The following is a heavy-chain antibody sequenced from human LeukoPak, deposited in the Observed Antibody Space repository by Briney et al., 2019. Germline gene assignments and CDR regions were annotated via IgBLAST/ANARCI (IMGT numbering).Heavy chain of an antibody. CDR3: ARGIKAGLGEAPAY. CDR2: INYSGST. V-gene: IGHV4-59*01. D-gene: IGHD3-10*01. CDR1: GGSFSTYY. J-gene: IGHJ4*02. Sequence: AGTLSLTCTVSGGSFSTYYWSGIGQPPGKELEGIGYINYSGSTTYSPSLTSRVTISVDASKSQFSLKLTSVTAADTAVYYCARGIKAGLGEAPAYWGQGTLVTVSS.